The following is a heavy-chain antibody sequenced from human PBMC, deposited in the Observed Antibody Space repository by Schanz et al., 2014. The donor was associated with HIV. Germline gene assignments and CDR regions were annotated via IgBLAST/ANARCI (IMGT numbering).Heavy chain of an antibody. Sequence: QVHLVESGGGVVQPGRSLRLSCAASGFTFNNYGMHWVRQAPGKGLEWVAVISYDGRNKHYAESVKGRFTISRDNSKNTLYLQINSLRIDDTAVYYCAKDGGSRGRRRGMDVWGQGTTVTVSS. V-gene: IGHV3-30*18. CDR3: AKDGGSRGRRRGMDV. D-gene: IGHD3-16*01. CDR2: ISYDGRNK. CDR1: GFTFNNYG. J-gene: IGHJ6*02.